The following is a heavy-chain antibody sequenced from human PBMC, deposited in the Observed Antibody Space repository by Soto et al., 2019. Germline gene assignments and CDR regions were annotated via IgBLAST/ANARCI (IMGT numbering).Heavy chain of an antibody. Sequence: SETLSLTCTVSGGSICSYYWSWIRQTPGKGLEWIGYMFYSGSTNYNPSLKSRVTISVDTSKNQFSLNLISVTAADTAVYYCARGGPKYCSGGSCYNWFDPWGQGTLVTVSS. CDR2: MFYSGST. J-gene: IGHJ5*02. CDR3: ARGGPKYCSGGSCYNWFDP. V-gene: IGHV4-59*01. D-gene: IGHD2-15*01. CDR1: GGSICSYY.